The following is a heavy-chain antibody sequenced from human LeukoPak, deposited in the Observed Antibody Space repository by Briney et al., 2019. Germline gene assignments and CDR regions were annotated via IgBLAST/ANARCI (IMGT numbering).Heavy chain of an antibody. J-gene: IGHJ4*02. V-gene: IGHV3-33*06. CDR2: IWYDGTNK. CDR1: GFTFSSYG. CDR3: AKDTSSPIFGVAYYCDS. D-gene: IGHD3-3*01. Sequence: GRSLRLSCAASGFTFSSYGMHWVRQAPGKGLEWVAVIWYDGTNKYYADSVKGRFTISRDNSKNTLYLQLNSLRAEDTAVYYCAKDTSSPIFGVAYYCDSWGQGTLVTVSS.